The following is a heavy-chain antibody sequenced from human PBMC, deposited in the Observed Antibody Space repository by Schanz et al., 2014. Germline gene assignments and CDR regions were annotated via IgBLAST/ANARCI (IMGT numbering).Heavy chain of an antibody. CDR1: GFTFRDFG. CDR2: ISSSSSYI. V-gene: IGHV3-21*02. Sequence: VQLLESGGGVVQPGGSLRLSCAASGFTFRDFGLHWVRQAPGKGLEWVSYISSSSSYIYYADSMKGRFTISRDNSKNTVFLQMSSLRADDTALYYCAKDIGGAVAAPVYDSWGQGTLVTVSS. D-gene: IGHD2-15*01. J-gene: IGHJ4*02. CDR3: AKDIGGAVAAPVYDS.